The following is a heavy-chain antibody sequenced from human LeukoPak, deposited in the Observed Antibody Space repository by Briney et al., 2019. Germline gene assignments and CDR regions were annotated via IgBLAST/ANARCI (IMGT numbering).Heavy chain of an antibody. Sequence: SETLSLTCSVSGDSMSNYYWSWIRQPPGKGLECIGYIYYSGNTNYNPSLKSRVTISVDTSKNQFSLNLSSVTAADTAVYYCARSGYYYDSLDYWGQGTLVTVSS. CDR2: IYYSGNT. CDR1: GDSMSNYY. V-gene: IGHV4-59*08. CDR3: ARSGYYYDSLDY. J-gene: IGHJ4*02. D-gene: IGHD3-22*01.